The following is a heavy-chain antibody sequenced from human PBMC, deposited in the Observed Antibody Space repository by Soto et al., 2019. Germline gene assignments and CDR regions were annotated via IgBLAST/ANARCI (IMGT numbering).Heavy chain of an antibody. CDR1: GGTFSSYA. CDR2: IIAILGKA. V-gene: IGHV1-69*01. J-gene: IGHJ3*01. Sequence: QVQLVQSGAEVKKPGSSVKVSCKASGGTFSSYAISWVRQAPGQVLEWMGGIIAILGKANYAEKFQGRVTITADESTSKAYMELSSLRSEDTAVYYCARERGGAIIVGVTGTFDVWGQGTLVTVSS. CDR3: ARERGGAIIVGVTGTFDV. D-gene: IGHD3-22*01.